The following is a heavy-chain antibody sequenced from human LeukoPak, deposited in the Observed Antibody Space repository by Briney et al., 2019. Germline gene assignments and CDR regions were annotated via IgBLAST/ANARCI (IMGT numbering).Heavy chain of an antibody. CDR2: IYSGGST. Sequence: GGSLRLSCAASGFIVSSNYMTWVRQAPGKGLEWVSVIYSGGSTYYADSVKGRFTISRDNSKNTLYLQMNSLRAEDTDVYYCAKASSSWVGSSFDYWGQGTLVTVSS. CDR1: GFIVSSNY. CDR3: AKASSSWVGSSFDY. D-gene: IGHD6-13*01. V-gene: IGHV3-53*01. J-gene: IGHJ4*02.